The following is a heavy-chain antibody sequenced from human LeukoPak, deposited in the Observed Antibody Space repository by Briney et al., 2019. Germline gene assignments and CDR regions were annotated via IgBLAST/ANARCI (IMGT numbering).Heavy chain of an antibody. CDR1: GFNFITAA. J-gene: IGHJ3*02. V-gene: IGHV3-21*01. Sequence: GGSLRLSCAASGFNFITAAMTWVRQAPGKGLEWVSSISTSSSYIYYADSVKGRFTISRDNAKNSLYLQLNSLRAEDTAVYYCARWGTRDSFDIWGQGTMVTVSS. CDR2: ISTSSSYI. CDR3: ARWGTRDSFDI. D-gene: IGHD3-16*01.